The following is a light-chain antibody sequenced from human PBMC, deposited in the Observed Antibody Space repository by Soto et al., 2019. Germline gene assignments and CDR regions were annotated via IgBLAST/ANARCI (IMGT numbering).Light chain of an antibody. CDR1: KSVLYSSNNKNY. V-gene: IGKV4-1*01. CDR3: QQYYSTLYT. Sequence: DIVMTQSPDSLAVSLGERATINCKSSKSVLYSSNNKNYLAWYQHKPGQPPKLLIYWASTRESGVPDRFSGSGSGTDFPLTISILQAEDVAVYYCQQYYSTLYTFGQGTKLEIK. CDR2: WAS. J-gene: IGKJ2*01.